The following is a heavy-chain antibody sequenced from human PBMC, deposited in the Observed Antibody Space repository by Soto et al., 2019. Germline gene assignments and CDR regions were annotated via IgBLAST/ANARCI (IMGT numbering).Heavy chain of an antibody. CDR3: ARDPRDNYFDY. CDR2: IYYSGST. J-gene: IGHJ4*02. CDR1: GGSISSGDYY. Sequence: SETLSLTCTVSGGSISSGDYYWSWIRQPPGKGLEWIGYIYYSGSTYYNPSLKSRVTISVDTSKNQFSLKLSSVTAADTAVCYCARDPRDNYFDYWGQGTLVTVSS. V-gene: IGHV4-30-4*01.